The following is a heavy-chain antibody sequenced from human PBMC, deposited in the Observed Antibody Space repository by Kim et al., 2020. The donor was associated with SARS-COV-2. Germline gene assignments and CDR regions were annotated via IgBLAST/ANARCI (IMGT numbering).Heavy chain of an antibody. V-gene: IGHV4-39*01. Sequence: PSLKSRFTRSVDTSKNQFSLKLSSVAAADTAVYYCARGPYYYGSGSYDYWGQGTLVTVSS. J-gene: IGHJ4*02. CDR3: ARGPYYYGSGSYDY. D-gene: IGHD3-10*01.